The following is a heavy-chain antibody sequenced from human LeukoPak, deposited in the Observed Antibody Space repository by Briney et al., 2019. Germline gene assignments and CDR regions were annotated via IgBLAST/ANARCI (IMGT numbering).Heavy chain of an antibody. CDR3: ARGEPSGRPGIGFDY. Sequence: SETLSLTCTVSGGSITTYYWSWIRQPPGKGLEWIGHVHYSEETKYNPSLKSRVTLSLDTPKNQFSLNLNSVTAADTAVYYCARGEPSGRPGIGFDYWGQGTLVTVSS. V-gene: IGHV4-59*01. CDR1: GGSITTYY. J-gene: IGHJ4*02. CDR2: VHYSEET. D-gene: IGHD1-26*01.